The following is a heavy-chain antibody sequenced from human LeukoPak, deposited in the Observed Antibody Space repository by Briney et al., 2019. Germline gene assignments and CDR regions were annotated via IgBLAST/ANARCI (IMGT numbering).Heavy chain of an antibody. Sequence: GGSLRLSCAASGFTFSSYSMNWVRQAPGKGLEWVSSISSSSSYIYYADSVKGRFTISRDNAKNSLYLQMNSLTAEDTAVYYCARDYTYCSGSRCYDRFDYWGQGIRVTVSS. CDR2: ISSSSSYI. CDR1: GFTFSSYS. CDR3: ARDYTYCSGSRCYDRFDY. V-gene: IGHV3-21*01. J-gene: IGHJ4*02. D-gene: IGHD2-15*01.